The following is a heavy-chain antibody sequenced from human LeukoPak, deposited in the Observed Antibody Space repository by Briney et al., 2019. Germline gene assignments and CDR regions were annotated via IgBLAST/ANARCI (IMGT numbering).Heavy chain of an antibody. CDR3: AKDSYSSSWYGLFDY. V-gene: IGHV3-23*01. J-gene: IGHJ4*02. CDR1: GFTFSSYA. CDR2: ISGSGGST. Sequence: LGGSLRLSCAASGFTFSSYAMSWVRQAPGKGLEWVSAISGSGGSTYYADSVKGRFTISRDNSKNTLYLQMNSLRAEDTAVYYCAKDSYSSSWYGLFDYWGQGTLVTVSS. D-gene: IGHD6-13*01.